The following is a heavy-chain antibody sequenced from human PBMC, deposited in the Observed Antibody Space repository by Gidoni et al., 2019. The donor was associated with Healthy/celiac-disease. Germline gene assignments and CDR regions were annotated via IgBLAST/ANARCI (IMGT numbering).Heavy chain of an antibody. CDR3: ARDNPRYSSGWYWVDAFDI. V-gene: IGHV6-1*01. CDR2: TYYRSKWYN. D-gene: IGHD6-19*01. J-gene: IGHJ3*02. Sequence: SSAAWNWIRQSPSRGLEWLGRTYYRSKWYNDYAVSVKSRITINPDTSKNQFSLQMNSVTPEDTAVYYCARDNPRYSSGWYWVDAFDIWGQGTMVTVSS. CDR1: SSAA.